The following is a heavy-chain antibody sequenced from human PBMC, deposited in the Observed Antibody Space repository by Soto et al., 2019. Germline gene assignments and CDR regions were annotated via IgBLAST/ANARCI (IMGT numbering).Heavy chain of an antibody. CDR3: AVEGVTGSVRHYLYASYYYFGMDV. V-gene: IGHV5-10-1*01. J-gene: IGHJ6*02. D-gene: IGHD3-10*01. Sequence: GESLKISCKGSGYSFTSFWISWVRQMPVRGLEWMGRIDPSDSYANYSPSFQGHVTISSDKSISTAYLQWSSLKASDTAMYYCAVEGVTGSVRHYLYASYYYFGMDVWGQGTTVTVSS. CDR2: IDPSDSYA. CDR1: GYSFTSFW.